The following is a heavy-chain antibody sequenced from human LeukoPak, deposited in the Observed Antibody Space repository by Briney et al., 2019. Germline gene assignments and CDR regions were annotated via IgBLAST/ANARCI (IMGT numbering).Heavy chain of an antibody. D-gene: IGHD6-19*01. CDR2: IWYDGSNK. Sequence: PGGSLRLSCAASGFIFSTYGMHWVRQAPGKGLEWVAVIWYDGSNKYYADSVKGRFTISRDNSKNTLYLQMNSLRAEDTAVYYCARDWSIAVAGTIDYWGQGTLVTVSS. V-gene: IGHV3-33*01. CDR1: GFIFSTYG. CDR3: ARDWSIAVAGTIDY. J-gene: IGHJ4*02.